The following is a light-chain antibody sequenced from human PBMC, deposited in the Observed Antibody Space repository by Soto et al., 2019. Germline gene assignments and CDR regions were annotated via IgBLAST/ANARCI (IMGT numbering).Light chain of an antibody. Sequence: QSVLTQPAPVSGSRGQSIIISCVGRDTDVGQDKSVSWYQQGPGQAPKLLIFEVTNRPSGVSKRFSGSRSGNTASLTISGLQPDDEGDYFCVSYTDTDTLVFGTGTKVTVL. V-gene: IGLV2-14*01. CDR3: VSYTDTDTLV. CDR1: DTDVGQDKS. CDR2: EVT. J-gene: IGLJ1*01.